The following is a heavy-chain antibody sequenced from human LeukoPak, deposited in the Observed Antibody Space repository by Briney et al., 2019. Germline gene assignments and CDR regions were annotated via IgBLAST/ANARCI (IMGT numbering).Heavy chain of an antibody. Sequence: PGGSLRLSCAASGFTFSNAWMSWVRQAPGKGLEWVGRIKSKTDGGTTDYAAPVKGRFTISRDDSKNTLYLQMNSLKTEDTAVYYCTTSRYYYGSGSYPTLFDYWGQGTLVTVSS. CDR3: TTSRYYYGSGSYPTLFDY. D-gene: IGHD3-10*01. J-gene: IGHJ4*02. CDR1: GFTFSNAW. V-gene: IGHV3-15*01. CDR2: IKSKTDGGTT.